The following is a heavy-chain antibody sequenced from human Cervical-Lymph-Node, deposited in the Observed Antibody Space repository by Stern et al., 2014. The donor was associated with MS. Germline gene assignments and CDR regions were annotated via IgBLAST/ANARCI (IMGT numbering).Heavy chain of an antibody. D-gene: IGHD6-19*01. V-gene: IGHV1-18*04. J-gene: IGHJ4*02. CDR2: ISAYNGDT. CDR1: GYTFTGYG. CDR3: ARGIAVAGTKFPSDY. Sequence: VQLVQSGAEVKKPGASVKVSCKASGYTFTGYGVSWVRQAPGQGLEWLGWISAYNGDTSYAQNLQGRVTMTTDTSTSTAYMELRSLTSDDTAVYYCARGIAVAGTKFPSDYWGQGTLVTVSS.